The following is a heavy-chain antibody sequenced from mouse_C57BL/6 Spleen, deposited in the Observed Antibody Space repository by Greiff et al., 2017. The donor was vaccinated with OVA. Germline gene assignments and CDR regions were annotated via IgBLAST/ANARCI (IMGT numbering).Heavy chain of an antibody. CDR2: INPNNGGT. CDR3: ARSNCSDY. J-gene: IGHJ2*01. CDR1: GYTFTDYY. Sequence: EVQLQQSGPELVKPGASVKISCKASGYTFTDYYMNWVKQSHGKSLEWIGDINPNNGGTSYNQKFKGKATLTVDKSSSTAYMELRSLTSEDSAVYYCARSNCSDYWGQGTTLTVSS. V-gene: IGHV1-26*01.